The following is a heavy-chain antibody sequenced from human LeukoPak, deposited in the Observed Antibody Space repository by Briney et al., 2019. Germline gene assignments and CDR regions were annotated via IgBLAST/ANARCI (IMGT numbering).Heavy chain of an antibody. CDR3: ARGHSIAAADGMDV. CDR2: IYYSGST. Sequence: SETLSLTCTVSVGSISSGGYHWSWIRQHPGKGLEWIGYIYYSGSTYYNPSLKSRVTISVDTSKNQFSLKLTSVTAADTAVYYCARGHSIAAADGMDVWGKGTTVTVSS. V-gene: IGHV4-31*03. D-gene: IGHD6-25*01. J-gene: IGHJ6*04. CDR1: VGSISSGGYH.